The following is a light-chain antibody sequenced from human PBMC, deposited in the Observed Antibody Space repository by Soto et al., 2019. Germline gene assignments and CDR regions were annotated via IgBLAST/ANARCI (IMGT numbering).Light chain of an antibody. Sequence: ILFPQSPATLSLSPGARATLSCRASQSVSSNLAWYQQKPGQAPTLVIYGASARATGIPARFSGSGSGTEFTLTISSLQSEDSAVYYCQHYNNWPFTLGQGTKVDTK. V-gene: IGKV3-15*01. CDR2: GAS. J-gene: IGKJ2*01. CDR3: QHYNNWPFT. CDR1: QSVSSN.